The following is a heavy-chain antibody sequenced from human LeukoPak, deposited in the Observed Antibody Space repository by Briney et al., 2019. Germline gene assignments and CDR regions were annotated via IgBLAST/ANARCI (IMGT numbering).Heavy chain of an antibody. Sequence: ASVKVSCKASGYTFTSYGISWVRQAPGQGLEWMGWISAYNGNTNYAQKFQGRVTMTRDTSISTAYMELSRLRSDDTAVYYCARYGGSGPPHFDYWGQGTLVTVSS. D-gene: IGHD4-23*01. J-gene: IGHJ4*02. CDR1: GYTFTSYG. CDR2: ISAYNGNT. V-gene: IGHV1-18*01. CDR3: ARYGGSGPPHFDY.